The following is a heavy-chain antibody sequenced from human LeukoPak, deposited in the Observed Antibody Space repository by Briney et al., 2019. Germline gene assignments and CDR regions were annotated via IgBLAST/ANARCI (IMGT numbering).Heavy chain of an antibody. CDR1: GGSISSYY. Sequence: SETLSLTCTVSGGSISSYYWSWIRQPPGKGLEWIGYIYYSGSTNYNPSLKSRVTISVDTSKNQFSLKLSSVTAADTAVYYCARAIVVVVAATSLGGQLMDVWGKGTTVTVSS. CDR2: IYYSGST. V-gene: IGHV4-59*01. J-gene: IGHJ6*03. CDR3: ARAIVVVVAATSLGGQLMDV. D-gene: IGHD2-15*01.